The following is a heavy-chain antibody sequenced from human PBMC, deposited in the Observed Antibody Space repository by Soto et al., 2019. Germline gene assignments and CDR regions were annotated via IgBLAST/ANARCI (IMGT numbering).Heavy chain of an antibody. D-gene: IGHD3-16*01. CDR3: ARDRDWGMDV. Sequence: ASVKVSCKASGYTFTHYGISWVRRAPGQRLAWMGWIYGGDGNTKYSPNVKGRVTLTRDTSASTAYMELNSLTSDDTAVYYCARDRDWGMDVWGPGTTVTVSS. J-gene: IGHJ6*02. CDR2: IYGGDGNT. V-gene: IGHV1-3*01. CDR1: GYTFTHYG.